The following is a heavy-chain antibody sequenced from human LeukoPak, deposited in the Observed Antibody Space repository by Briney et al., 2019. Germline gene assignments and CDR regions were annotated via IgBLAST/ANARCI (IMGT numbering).Heavy chain of an antibody. D-gene: IGHD3-10*01. CDR3: ASVSMVRGVISSAFDI. V-gene: IGHV3-33*08. CDR2: ILSDGSKE. Sequence: GGSLRLSCAASGFTFSSYGMHWVRQAPGKGLEWVAVILSDGSKEFYTDSVKGRFTISRDNSKNTLYLQMNSLRAEDTAVYYCASVSMVRGVISSAFDIWGQGTMVTVSS. CDR1: GFTFSSYG. J-gene: IGHJ3*02.